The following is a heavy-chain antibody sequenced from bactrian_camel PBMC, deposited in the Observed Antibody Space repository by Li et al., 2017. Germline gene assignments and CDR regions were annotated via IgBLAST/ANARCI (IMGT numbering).Heavy chain of an antibody. V-gene: IGHV3S31*01. J-gene: IGHJ4*01. D-gene: IGHD2*01. CDR2: IAPASGTT. CDR3: AADLGWCGSRPLQREFRN. CDR1: GSGYVSGTAC. Sequence: EVQLVESGGGSVNAGGSLTLSCAASGSGYVSGTACMGWFRQVPGKEREGVAAIAPASGTTFYSDSVKGRFTISHVNVNNTLHLQMNSLKPEDTAVYYCAADLGWCGSRPLQREFRNWGQGTQVTVS.